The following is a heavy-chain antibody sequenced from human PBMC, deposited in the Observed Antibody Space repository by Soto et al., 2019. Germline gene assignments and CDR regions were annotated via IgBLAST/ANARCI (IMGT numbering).Heavy chain of an antibody. D-gene: IGHD6-19*01. CDR2: ISSDGSNK. V-gene: IGHV3-30*03. J-gene: IGHJ4*02. CDR3: AGGWYFFDY. Sequence: GGSLRLSCAAPGFTFNNYGMHWARQAPGQGLEWVAGISSDGSNKYYADSVKGRFTISRDNSRNTLYLQMDSLRAEDTAVYYCAGGWYFFDYCGQGTLVTVSS. CDR1: GFTFNNYG.